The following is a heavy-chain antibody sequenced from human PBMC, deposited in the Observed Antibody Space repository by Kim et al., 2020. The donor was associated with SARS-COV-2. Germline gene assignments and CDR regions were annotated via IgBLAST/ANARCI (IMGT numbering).Heavy chain of an antibody. J-gene: IGHJ4*02. Sequence: GGSLRLSCAASGLNLTNNAMSWVRQAPGRGLEWVSTIRARAETTYYADSANGRFTISRDSSKHTLYLQLNSLRADDTAVYYCAKDRGGSGWPVFDYWGQGILVTVSS. CDR1: GLNLTNNA. CDR2: IRARAETT. CDR3: AKDRGGSGWPVFDY. V-gene: IGHV3-23*01. D-gene: IGHD6-19*01.